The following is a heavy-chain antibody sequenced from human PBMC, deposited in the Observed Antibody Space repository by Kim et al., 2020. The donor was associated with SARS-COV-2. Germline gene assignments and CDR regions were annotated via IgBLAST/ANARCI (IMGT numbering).Heavy chain of an antibody. J-gene: IGHJ6*02. V-gene: IGHV4-4*02. CDR3: VSGYFDRGLTRDYYYGMDV. D-gene: IGHD3-9*01. Sequence: SETLSLTCAVSGGSISSSNWWSWVRQPPGKGLEWIGEIYHSGSTNYNPSLKSRVTISVDKSKNQFSLKLSSVTAADTAVYYCVSGYFDRGLTRDYYYGMDVWGQGTTVTVSS. CDR2: IYHSGST. CDR1: GGSISSSNW.